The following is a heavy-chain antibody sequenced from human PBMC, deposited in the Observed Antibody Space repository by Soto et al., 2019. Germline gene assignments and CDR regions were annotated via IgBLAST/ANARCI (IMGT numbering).Heavy chain of an antibody. CDR1: GVSVSSTRYY. CDR3: ARDRGLWSWFDT. D-gene: IGHD3-10*01. V-gene: IGHV4-61*01. CDR2: IYHSGST. Sequence: QVQLQESGPGLVKPSETLSLTCTVSGVSVSSTRYYWSWIRQPPGKGLEWLGYIYHSGSTNYYPSRKSRVTISIDTSRNQFSLNLSSVTAADTAVYYCARDRGLWSWFDTWGQGTLVTVSS. J-gene: IGHJ5*02.